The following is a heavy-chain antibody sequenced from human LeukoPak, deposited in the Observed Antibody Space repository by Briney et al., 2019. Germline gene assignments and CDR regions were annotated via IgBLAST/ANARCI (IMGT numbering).Heavy chain of an antibody. CDR3: ARHGRYFDFTWPYHFDF. J-gene: IGHJ4*02. D-gene: IGHD3-9*01. V-gene: IGHV4-31*03. CDR1: GGSISSGGYY. CDR2: IYYSGST. Sequence: SETLSLTCTVSGGSISSGGYYWSWIRQHPGKGLEWIGYIYYSGSTYYNPSLKSRVTISVDTSKNQFSLKLSSVTAADTAVYYCARHGRYFDFTWPYHFDFWGQGTLVTVSS.